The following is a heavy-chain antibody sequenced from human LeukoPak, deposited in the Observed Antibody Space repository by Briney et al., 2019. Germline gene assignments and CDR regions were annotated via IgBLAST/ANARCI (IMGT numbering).Heavy chain of an antibody. Sequence: PSETLSLTCTVSGGSISSSSYYWSWIRQPPGKGLEWIGYIYYSGSTNYNPSLKSRVTISVDTSKNQFSLKLSSVTAADTAVYYCARGDNAAAGAPDYWGQGTLVTVSS. J-gene: IGHJ4*01. D-gene: IGHD6-13*01. CDR2: IYYSGST. V-gene: IGHV4-61*01. CDR3: ARGDNAAAGAPDY. CDR1: GGSISSSSYY.